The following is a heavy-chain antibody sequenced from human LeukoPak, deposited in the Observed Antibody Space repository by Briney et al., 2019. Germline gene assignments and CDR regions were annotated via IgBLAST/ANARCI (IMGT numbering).Heavy chain of an antibody. CDR2: IYNDGST. V-gene: IGHV3-53*01. CDR3: AKEIGASLPFDY. CDR1: GLTVSSSY. J-gene: IGHJ4*02. Sequence: GGSLRLSCPASGLTVSSSYMSWVRQAPGKGLEWVSIIYNDGSTYYADSMKGRFTISRDNSKNTLYLQMNSLRAEDTAVYYCAKEIGASLPFDYWGQGTLVTVSS. D-gene: IGHD3-16*01.